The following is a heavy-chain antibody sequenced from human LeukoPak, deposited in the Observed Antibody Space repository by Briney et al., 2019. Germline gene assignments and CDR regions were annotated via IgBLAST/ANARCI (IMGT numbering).Heavy chain of an antibody. J-gene: IGHJ4*02. CDR2: LFSDGNT. CDR3: ARGVEPLAANTLAY. V-gene: IGHV3-53*01. Sequence: GGSLRLSCAASGFTVITNDMTWVREAPGKGLEWVSVLFSDGNTKYADPVQGRFTISRDTSKNTLYLDMNSLSPDDTAVYYCARGVEPLAANTLAYWGQGTLVTVSS. D-gene: IGHD1-14*01. CDR1: GFTVITND.